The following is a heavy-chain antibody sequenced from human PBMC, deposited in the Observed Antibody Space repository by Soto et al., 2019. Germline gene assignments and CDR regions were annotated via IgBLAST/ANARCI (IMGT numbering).Heavy chain of an antibody. CDR2: ISYDGSNK. CDR3: AKGGGVVVITSGMDV. V-gene: IGHV3-30*18. Sequence: QVQLVESGGGVVQPGRSLRLSCAASGFTFSSYGMHWVRQAPGKGLEWVAVISYDGSNKYYADSVKGRFTISRDNSKNTLYRQMNSLRAEDTAVYYGAKGGGVVVITSGMDVWGQGTTVTVSS. D-gene: IGHD3-22*01. J-gene: IGHJ6*02. CDR1: GFTFSSYG.